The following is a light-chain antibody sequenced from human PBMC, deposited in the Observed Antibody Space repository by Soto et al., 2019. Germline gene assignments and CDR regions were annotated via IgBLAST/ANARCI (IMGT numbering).Light chain of an antibody. J-gene: IGKJ1*01. CDR1: QSVSSN. V-gene: IGKV3-20*01. CDR3: QQYGSSGT. Sequence: EIVLTQSPGTLSLSPGERATLSCRASQSVSSNLAWYQQKPGQAPRLLIYGASNRATGIPDSFSGSGSGTDFTLTISRLEPEDFAVYYCQQYGSSGTFGQGTKVDNK. CDR2: GAS.